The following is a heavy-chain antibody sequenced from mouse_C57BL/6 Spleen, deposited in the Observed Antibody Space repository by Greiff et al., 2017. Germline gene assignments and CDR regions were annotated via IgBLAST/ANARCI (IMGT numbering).Heavy chain of an antibody. Sequence: EVKLMESGPGLVKPSQSLSLTCSVTGYSITSGYYWNWIRQFPGNKLEWMGYISYDGSNNYNPSLKNRISITRDTSKNQFFLKLNSVTTEDTATXCCARAPNSAWFAYWGQGTLVTVSA. J-gene: IGHJ3*01. V-gene: IGHV3-6*01. D-gene: IGHD4-1*01. CDR1: GYSITSGYY. CDR2: ISYDGSN. CDR3: ARAPNSAWFAY.